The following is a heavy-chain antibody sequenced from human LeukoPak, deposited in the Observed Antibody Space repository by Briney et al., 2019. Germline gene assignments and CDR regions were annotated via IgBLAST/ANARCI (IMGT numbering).Heavy chain of an antibody. CDR1: GGSISSYY. Sequence: SETLSLTCTVSGGSISSYYWSWIRQPPGKGLEWIGYIYYSGSTNYNPSLKSRVTISVDTSKNQFSLKLSSVTAADTAVYYCARADGYSGPWGLDYWGQGTLVTVSS. J-gene: IGHJ4*02. CDR2: IYYSGST. D-gene: IGHD5-12*01. CDR3: ARADGYSGPWGLDY. V-gene: IGHV4-59*01.